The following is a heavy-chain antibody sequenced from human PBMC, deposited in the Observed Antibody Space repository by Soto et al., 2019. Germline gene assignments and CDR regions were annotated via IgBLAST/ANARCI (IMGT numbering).Heavy chain of an antibody. J-gene: IGHJ6*02. Sequence: GGSLRLSCAASGFTFSSYAMHWVRQAPGKGLEWVAVISYDGSNKYYADSVKGRFTISRDNSKNTLYLQMNSLRAEDTAVYYCARVSSPQENYYYYGMDVWGQGTTVTVSS. CDR3: ARVSSPQENYYYYGMDV. CDR2: ISYDGSNK. D-gene: IGHD6-13*01. V-gene: IGHV3-30-3*01. CDR1: GFTFSSYA.